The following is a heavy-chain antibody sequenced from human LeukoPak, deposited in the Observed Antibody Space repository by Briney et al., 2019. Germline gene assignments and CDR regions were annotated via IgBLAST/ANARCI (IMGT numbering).Heavy chain of an antibody. Sequence: SETLSLTCAVSGGSISSSNWWSWVRQPPGKGLEWIGEIYHSGSTNYNPSLKSRVTISVDKSKNQFSLKLSSVTAADTAVYYCARGRKGPLRYYYDSSGYYSQGRNWFDPWGQGTLVTVSS. D-gene: IGHD3-22*01. CDR2: IYHSGST. CDR3: ARGRKGPLRYYYDSSGYYSQGRNWFDP. V-gene: IGHV4-4*02. J-gene: IGHJ5*02. CDR1: GGSISSSNW.